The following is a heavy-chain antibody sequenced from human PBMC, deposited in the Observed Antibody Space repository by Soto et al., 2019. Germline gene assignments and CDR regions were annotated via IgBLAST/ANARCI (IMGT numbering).Heavy chain of an antibody. V-gene: IGHV3-23*01. CDR2: ISGSGDIT. CDR3: ARITMIVVVTQNDY. D-gene: IGHD3-22*01. Sequence: GGSLRLSCAASGVTFNIYAMTWVRQAPGKGLEWVSAISGSGDITYYADSVKGRFTISRDNSKNTLYLQMNSLRAEDTAVYYCARITMIVVVTQNDYWGQGTLVTVSS. CDR1: GVTFNIYA. J-gene: IGHJ4*02.